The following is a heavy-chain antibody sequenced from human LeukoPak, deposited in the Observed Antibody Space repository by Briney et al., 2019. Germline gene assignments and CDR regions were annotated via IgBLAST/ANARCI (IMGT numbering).Heavy chain of an antibody. Sequence: SETLSLTCAVSGGSISSGGYSWSWIRQPPGKGLEWIGYIYHSGSTYYNPSLKSRVTISVDRSKNQFSLKLSSVTAADTAVYYCARYSTSRSAEYWGQGTLVTVSS. CDR3: ARYSTSRSAEY. V-gene: IGHV4-30-2*01. CDR2: IYHSGST. D-gene: IGHD4-11*01. J-gene: IGHJ4*02. CDR1: GGSISSGGYS.